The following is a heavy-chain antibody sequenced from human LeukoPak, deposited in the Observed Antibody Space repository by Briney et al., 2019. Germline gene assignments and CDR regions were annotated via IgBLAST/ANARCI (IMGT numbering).Heavy chain of an antibody. D-gene: IGHD6-13*01. J-gene: IGHJ6*04. CDR1: GSTFCSYG. V-gene: IGHV3-33*01. Sequence: GGSLRLSCAASGSTFCSYGMHWVRQAPGKGLEVVAVIGSDASNRFYAVPVKGRFTISRDNSKNTLYLQMNSLSAEDTAVYYCARGLAAAAWGYYYYYGMDVWGEGTTVTVSS. CDR3: ARGLAAAAWGYYYYYGMDV. CDR2: IGSDASNR.